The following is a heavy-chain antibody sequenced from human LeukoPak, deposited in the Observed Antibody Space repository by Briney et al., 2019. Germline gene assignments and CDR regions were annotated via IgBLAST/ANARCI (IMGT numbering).Heavy chain of an antibody. CDR3: ARGTGYLLLDY. Sequence: GGSLRLSCAASGFTFSSYWMHWVRQAPGKGLVWVSRINSDGGSTTYADSVKGRFTISRDNAKNTLYLQMNSLRVEDTAVYYCARGTGYLLLDYWGQGTLVTVSS. D-gene: IGHD3/OR15-3a*01. CDR2: INSDGGST. CDR1: GFTFSSYW. J-gene: IGHJ4*02. V-gene: IGHV3-74*01.